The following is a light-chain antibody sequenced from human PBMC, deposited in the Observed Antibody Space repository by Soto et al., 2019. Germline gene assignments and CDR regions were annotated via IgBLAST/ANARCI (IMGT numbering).Light chain of an antibody. CDR1: QSISSY. Sequence: DIQMTQSPSSLSASVGDRVTITCRASQSISSYLNWYQQKPGKAPKLLIYAASSLQSGVPSRFIGSGPGTDFPLTISSLQPEDFSTYYCQQSYSTSPLTFGGGTKVEIK. CDR3: QQSYSTSPLT. V-gene: IGKV1-39*01. CDR2: AAS. J-gene: IGKJ4*01.